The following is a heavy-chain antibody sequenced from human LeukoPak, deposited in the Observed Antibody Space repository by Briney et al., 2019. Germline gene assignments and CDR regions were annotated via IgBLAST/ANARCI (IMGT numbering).Heavy chain of an antibody. D-gene: IGHD6-13*01. J-gene: IGHJ6*02. Sequence: SQTLSLTCAVSGGSISSGGYSWSWIRQPPGKGLEWIGYIYHSGSTYYNPSLKSRVTISVDRSKNQFSLKLSSVTAADTAVYYCARIAAAGNSSTYYYYGMDVWGQGTTVTVSS. CDR3: ARIAAAGNSSTYYYYGMDV. CDR2: IYHSGST. V-gene: IGHV4-30-2*01. CDR1: GGSISSGGYS.